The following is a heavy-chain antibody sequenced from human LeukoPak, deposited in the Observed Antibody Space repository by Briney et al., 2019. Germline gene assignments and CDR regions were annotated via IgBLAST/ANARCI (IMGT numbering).Heavy chain of an antibody. CDR3: ARLAGSKIGAFDI. CDR2: IYYSGST. CDR1: GGSISSYY. D-gene: IGHD1-14*01. V-gene: IGHV4-59*01. J-gene: IGHJ3*02. Sequence: SETLSLTCTVSGGSISSYYWSWIRQPPGKGLEWIGYIYYSGSTNYNPSLKSRVTISVDTSKNQFSLKLSSVTAADTAVYYCARLAGSKIGAFDIWGQGTMVTVSS.